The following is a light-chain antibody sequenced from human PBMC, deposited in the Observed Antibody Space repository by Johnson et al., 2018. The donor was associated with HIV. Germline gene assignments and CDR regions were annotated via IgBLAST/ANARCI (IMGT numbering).Light chain of an antibody. CDR1: SSNIGNNY. V-gene: IGLV1-51*01. CDR2: DNN. J-gene: IGLJ1*01. Sequence: QSVLTQPPSVSAAPGQRVTISCSGSSSNIGNNYVSWYQHLPGTAPKLLIYDNNKRPSGIPDRFAGSKSGTSATLGITGLQPGDEADYYCGTWDSNLSVYVFGTGTKVSVL. CDR3: GTWDSNLSVYV.